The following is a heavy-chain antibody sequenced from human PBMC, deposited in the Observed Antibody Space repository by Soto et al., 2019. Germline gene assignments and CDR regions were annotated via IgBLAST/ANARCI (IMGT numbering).Heavy chain of an antibody. CDR3: ARDSGSYGFDY. J-gene: IGHJ4*02. CDR2: IYSGGST. CDR1: GFAVNSNY. V-gene: IGHV3-53*02. Sequence: EVQLVETGGGLIQPGGSLRLSCAASGFAVNSNYMSWARQAPGKGLEWVSAIYSGGSTYYTDSVKGRFTISRDSSKNTLSLQMNSLRAEDTAVYYCARDSGSYGFDYWGQGTLVTVSS. D-gene: IGHD3-16*01.